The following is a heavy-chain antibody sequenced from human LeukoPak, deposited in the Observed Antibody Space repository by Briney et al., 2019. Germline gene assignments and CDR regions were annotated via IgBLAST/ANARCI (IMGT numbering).Heavy chain of an antibody. Sequence: SETLSLTCTVSGGSISSYYWSWIRQPPGKGLEWIGYIYYSGSTNYNPSLKSRATISVDTSKNQFSLKLSSVTAADTAVYYCARDSAVIYDAFDIWGQGTMVTVSS. CDR2: IYYSGST. CDR1: GGSISSYY. J-gene: IGHJ3*02. CDR3: ARDSAVIYDAFDI. D-gene: IGHD3-16*02. V-gene: IGHV4-59*01.